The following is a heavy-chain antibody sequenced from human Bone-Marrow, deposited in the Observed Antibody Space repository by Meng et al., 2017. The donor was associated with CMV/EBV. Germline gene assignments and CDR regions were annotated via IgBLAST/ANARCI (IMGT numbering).Heavy chain of an antibody. CDR1: GFTFSTSG. Sequence: AASGFTFSTSGMLWVRQAPGKGLEWVAVIWYDGSNKYYADFVKGRFTISRDNSKDTLFLQMNSLRAEDTAVYYCARLRLGGTYYFDYWGQGTLVTVSS. CDR2: IWYDGSNK. CDR3: ARLRLGGTYYFDY. J-gene: IGHJ4*02. D-gene: IGHD3-9*01. V-gene: IGHV3-33*01.